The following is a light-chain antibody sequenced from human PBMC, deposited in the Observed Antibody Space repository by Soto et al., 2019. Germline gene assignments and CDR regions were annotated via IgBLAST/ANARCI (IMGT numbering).Light chain of an antibody. CDR1: RSDIGASNS. J-gene: IGLJ1*01. CDR3: ISYKTDDTFV. V-gene: IGLV2-14*01. Sequence: QSALTQPASVSGSPGQSITISCAGTRSDIGASNSVSWYQHLPGRSPTLIIYEATNRPSGVSERFSGSKAGDTASLTISGLQADYESEYFCISYKTDDTFVFGGGTKLTVL. CDR2: EAT.